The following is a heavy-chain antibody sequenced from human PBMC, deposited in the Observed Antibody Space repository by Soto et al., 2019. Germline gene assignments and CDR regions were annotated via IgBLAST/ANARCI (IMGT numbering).Heavy chain of an antibody. D-gene: IGHD3-10*01. CDR3: ARVDYYYGSGTRKVFDY. CDR2: IYYSGST. CDR1: GGSISSGDYY. V-gene: IGHV4-30-4*01. J-gene: IGHJ4*02. Sequence: PSETLSLTCTVSGGSISSGDYYWSWIRQPPGKGLEWIGYIYYSGSTYYNPSLKSRVTISVDTSKNQFSLKLSSVTAADTAVYYCARVDYYYGSGTRKVFDYWGQGTLVTVSS.